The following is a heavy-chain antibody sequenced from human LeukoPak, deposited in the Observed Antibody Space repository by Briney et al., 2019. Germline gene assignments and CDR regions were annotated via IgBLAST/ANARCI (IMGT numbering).Heavy chain of an antibody. D-gene: IGHD2-2*01. J-gene: IGHJ5*02. CDR2: IRYDGSNK. CDR3: AKDLDIVVVPAALLPGFDP. Sequence: GGSLRLSCAASGFSFSSYGMHWVRQAPGKGLEWVAFIRYDGSNKYYADSVKGRFTISRDNSKNTLYLQMNSLRAEDTAVYYCAKDLDIVVVPAALLPGFDPWGQGTLVTVSS. V-gene: IGHV3-30*02. CDR1: GFSFSSYG.